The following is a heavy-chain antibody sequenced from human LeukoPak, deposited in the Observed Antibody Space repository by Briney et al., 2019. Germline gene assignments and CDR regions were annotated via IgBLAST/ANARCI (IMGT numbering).Heavy chain of an antibody. CDR3: ARDRVTHLEWGDDDAFDI. D-gene: IGHD3-3*01. CDR1: GYTFTSYY. J-gene: IGHJ3*02. Sequence: ASVKVSCKASGYTFTSYYMYWVRQAPGQGLEWMGIINPSGGSTSYAQKFQGRVTMTRDTSTSTVYMELSSLRSEDTAVDYCARDRVTHLEWGDDDAFDIWGQGTMVTVSS. V-gene: IGHV1-46*01. CDR2: INPSGGST.